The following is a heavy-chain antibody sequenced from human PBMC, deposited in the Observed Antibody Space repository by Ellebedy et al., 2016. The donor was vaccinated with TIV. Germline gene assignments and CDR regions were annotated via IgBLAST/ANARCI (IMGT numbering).Heavy chain of an antibody. J-gene: IGHJ4*02. CDR2: INTYNGDT. V-gene: IGHV1-18*04. CDR3: ARFRLGEGSAYEFLDY. CDR1: GYTFSNYA. Sequence: AASVKVSCKASGYTFSNYAITWVRQAPGQGLECMGWINTYNGDTNYAQKVQGRVTMTTDTSTNTAYMEVRSLRSDDTAVYYCARFRLGEGSAYEFLDYWGRGTLVTVSS. D-gene: IGHD5-12*01.